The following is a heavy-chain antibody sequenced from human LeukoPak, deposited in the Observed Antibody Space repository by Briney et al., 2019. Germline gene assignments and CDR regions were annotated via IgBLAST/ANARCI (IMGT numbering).Heavy chain of an antibody. CDR2: ISAYNGNT. Sequence: ASVKVSCKASGGTFSSYAISWVRQAPGQGLEWMGWISAYNGNTNYAQKLQGRVTMTTDTSTSTAYMELRSLRSDDTAVYYCARDESDYGGNFRDAFDIWGQGTMVTVSS. V-gene: IGHV1-18*01. CDR1: GGTFSSYA. D-gene: IGHD4-23*01. J-gene: IGHJ3*02. CDR3: ARDESDYGGNFRDAFDI.